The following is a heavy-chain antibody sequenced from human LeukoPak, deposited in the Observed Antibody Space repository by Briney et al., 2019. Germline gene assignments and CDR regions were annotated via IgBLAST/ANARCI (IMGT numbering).Heavy chain of an antibody. CDR2: IHYSGST. CDR3: ARFVGSSWLAFDI. D-gene: IGHD6-13*01. Sequence: SETLSLTCAVYGGSFSGHYWSWIRQPPGKGLECIGYIHYSGSTNYNPSLKSRVTISKDTSKNQFSLKLNSVTAADTALYYCARFVGSSWLAFDIWGQGTMVTVSS. CDR1: GGSFSGHY. J-gene: IGHJ3*02. V-gene: IGHV4-59*11.